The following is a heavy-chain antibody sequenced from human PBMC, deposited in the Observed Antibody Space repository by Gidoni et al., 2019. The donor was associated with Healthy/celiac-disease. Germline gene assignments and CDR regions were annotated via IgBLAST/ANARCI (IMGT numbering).Heavy chain of an antibody. D-gene: IGHD3-9*01. CDR2: IIPILGIA. Sequence: QVQLVQSGAEVKKPGSSVKVSCKASGGTFSSYTISWVRQAPGQGLEWMGRIIPILGIANYAQKFQGRVTITADKSTSTAYMELSSLRSEDTAVYYCALNILTGYAIDYWGQGTLVTVSS. CDR1: GGTFSSYT. CDR3: ALNILTGYAIDY. J-gene: IGHJ4*02. V-gene: IGHV1-69*02.